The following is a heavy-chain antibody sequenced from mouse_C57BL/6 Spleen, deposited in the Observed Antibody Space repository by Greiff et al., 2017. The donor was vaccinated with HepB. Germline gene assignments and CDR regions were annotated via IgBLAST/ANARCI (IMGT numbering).Heavy chain of an antibody. Sequence: VKLQQPGAELVRPGSSVKLSCKASGYTFTSYWMHWVKQRPIQGLEWIGNIDPSDSETHYNQKFKDKATLTVDKSSSTAYMQLSSLTSEDSAVYYCARVVVATDYAMDYWGQGTSVTVSS. CDR2: IDPSDSET. V-gene: IGHV1-52*01. CDR3: ARVVVATDYAMDY. D-gene: IGHD1-1*01. J-gene: IGHJ4*01. CDR1: GYTFTSYW.